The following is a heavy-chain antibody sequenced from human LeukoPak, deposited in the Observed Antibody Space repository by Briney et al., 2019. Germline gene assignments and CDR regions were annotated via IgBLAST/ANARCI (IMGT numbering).Heavy chain of an antibody. V-gene: IGHV1-2*02. CDR1: GYTFTGYY. CDR2: INPNSGGT. Sequence: ASVKVSCKASGYTFTGYYMHWVRQAPGQGLEWMGWINPNSGGTNYAQKFQGRVTMTRDTSISTAYTELSRLRSDDTAVYCCARAMSRRFLEEYNWFDPWGQGTLVTVSS. CDR3: ARAMSRRFLEEYNWFDP. J-gene: IGHJ5*02. D-gene: IGHD3-3*01.